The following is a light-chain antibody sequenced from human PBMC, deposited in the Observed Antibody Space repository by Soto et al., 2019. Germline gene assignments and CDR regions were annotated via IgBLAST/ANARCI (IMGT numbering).Light chain of an antibody. V-gene: IGKV3-11*01. CDR1: QSVSSY. CDR3: QQRSNWPPEFT. CDR2: DAS. Sequence: EIVLTQSPATLSLSPGERATLSCRASQSVSSYLAWYQQKPGQAPRLLIYDASNRATGIPARFSGSGSGTDFTRTIGSLEPEDFAVYYCQQRSNWPPEFTFGPGTKVDIK. J-gene: IGKJ3*01.